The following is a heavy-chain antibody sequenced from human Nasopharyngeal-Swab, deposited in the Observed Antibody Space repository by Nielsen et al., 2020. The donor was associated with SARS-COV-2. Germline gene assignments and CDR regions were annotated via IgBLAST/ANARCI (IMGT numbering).Heavy chain of an antibody. D-gene: IGHD2-2*01. CDR3: VREGGTSGRAGYFDY. CDR2: LSIDGSNYA. J-gene: IGHJ4*02. Sequence: GGSLRLSCVGSGITFSRSVIQWVRQAPGKGLEWVAVLSIDGSNYAQYADSVKGRSSISRDTSENTLHLQLNSLRDEDTAVYYCVREGGTSGRAGYFDYWGQGTLVTVSS. CDR1: GITFSRSV. V-gene: IGHV3-30-3*01.